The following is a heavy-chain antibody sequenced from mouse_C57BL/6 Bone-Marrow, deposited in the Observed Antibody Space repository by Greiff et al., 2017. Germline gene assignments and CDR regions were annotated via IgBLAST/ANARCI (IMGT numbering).Heavy chain of an antibody. CDR3: ARGYYSYYFDY. CDR1: GYTFTSYW. Sequence: QVQLQQPGAELVRPGSSVKLSCKASGYTFTSYWMDWVKQRPGQGLEWIGNIYPSDSETHYNQKFKDKAPLTVDKSSSTAYMQLSRLTSEDSAVYYCARGYYSYYFDYWGQGTTLTVSS. CDR2: IYPSDSET. V-gene: IGHV1-61*01. D-gene: IGHD2-3*01. J-gene: IGHJ2*01.